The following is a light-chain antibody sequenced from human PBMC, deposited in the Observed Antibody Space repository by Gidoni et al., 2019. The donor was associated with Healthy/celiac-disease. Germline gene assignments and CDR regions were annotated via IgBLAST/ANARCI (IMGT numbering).Light chain of an antibody. V-gene: IGKV1-39*01. Sequence: IQMTQSPSSLSASVVDRVTITCRASQRISSYLNWYQQKPGKAPKLLIYAASSLQSGVPSRFSGSGSGTDFTLTISSLQPEDFATDYCQQSYSTPQTFGQGTKVEIK. J-gene: IGKJ1*01. CDR1: QRISSY. CDR2: AAS. CDR3: QQSYSTPQT.